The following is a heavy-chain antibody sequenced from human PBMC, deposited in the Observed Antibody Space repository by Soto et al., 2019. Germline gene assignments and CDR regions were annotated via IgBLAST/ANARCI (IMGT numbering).Heavy chain of an antibody. Sequence: QVQLVESGGGVVQPGRSLRLSCAASGFTFSSYGMHWVRQAPGKGLEWVAVIWYDGSNKYYADSVKGRFTISRDNSKNTLYLQMNSLRAEDTAVYYCARGLIKRVVTARYYGMDVWGQGTTVTVSS. V-gene: IGHV3-33*01. D-gene: IGHD2-21*02. CDR3: ARGLIKRVVTARYYGMDV. CDR1: GFTFSSYG. CDR2: IWYDGSNK. J-gene: IGHJ6*02.